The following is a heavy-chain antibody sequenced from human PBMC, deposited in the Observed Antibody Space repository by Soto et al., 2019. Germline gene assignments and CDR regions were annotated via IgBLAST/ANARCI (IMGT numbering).Heavy chain of an antibody. D-gene: IGHD3-10*01. J-gene: IGHJ5*02. V-gene: IGHV3-30*18. CDR1: GXTFSSYW. Sequence: PGGXLRXCCAASGXTFSSYWMSWVRQAPGKGXXWVSFISYDGSNKYYADSVKGRFTISRDNSKNTLYLQMNSLRAEDTAVYYCAKDAGTDPYYYGSGSYPDPWGQGTLVTVSS. CDR3: AKDAGTDPYYYGSGSYPDP. CDR2: ISYDGSNK.